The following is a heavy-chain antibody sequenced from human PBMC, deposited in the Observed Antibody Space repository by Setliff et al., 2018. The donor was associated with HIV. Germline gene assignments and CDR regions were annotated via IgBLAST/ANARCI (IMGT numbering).Heavy chain of an antibody. D-gene: IGHD2-2*01. J-gene: IGHJ3*02. CDR3: ARVFPPIRGVPFGTPPGAFDI. V-gene: IGHV4-4*07. Sequence: PSETLSLTCSVSGGSMSTYYWSWIRQPAGKGLEWIGRIYSSGSTIYNPSLRSRVTMSVDTSKSQLSLKLTSVTAADTAVYYCARVFPPIRGVPFGTPPGAFDIWGQGTMVTVSS. CDR1: GGSMSTYY. CDR2: IYSSGST.